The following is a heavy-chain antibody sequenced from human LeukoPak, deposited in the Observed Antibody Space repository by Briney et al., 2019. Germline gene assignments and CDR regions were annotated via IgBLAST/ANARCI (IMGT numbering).Heavy chain of an antibody. J-gene: IGHJ4*02. Sequence: SETLSLTCTVSGGSISSGDYYWSWFPQPPGKGLEWIGYIYYSGSTYYNPSLKSRVTISVDTSKNQFSLKLSSVTAADTAVYYCARAVTYYGSGIIDYWGQGTLVTVSS. CDR1: GGSISSGDYY. CDR3: ARAVTYYGSGIIDY. V-gene: IGHV4-30-4*01. CDR2: IYYSGST. D-gene: IGHD3-10*01.